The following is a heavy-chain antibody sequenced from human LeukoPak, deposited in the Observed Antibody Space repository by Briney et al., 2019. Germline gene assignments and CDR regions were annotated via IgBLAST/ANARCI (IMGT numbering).Heavy chain of an antibody. V-gene: IGHV1-69*05. CDR1: GGTFSTYA. J-gene: IGHJ4*02. D-gene: IGHD1-26*01. Sequence: SVKVSCKASGGTFSTYAVNWVRQAPGQGLEWMGGIIPLFGTANYAQKFQGRVTITTDESTSTAYMELSSLRSEDTAIYYCARVFARGGEIRGSYYYYGGQGTLVTVSS. CDR2: IIPLFGTA. CDR3: ARVFARGGEIRGSYYYY.